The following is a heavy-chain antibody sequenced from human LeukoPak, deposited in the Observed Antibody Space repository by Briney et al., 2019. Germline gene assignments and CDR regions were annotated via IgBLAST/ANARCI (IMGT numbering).Heavy chain of an antibody. D-gene: IGHD3-3*01. CDR3: AKGAGGYDFWSGYVDDY. CDR1: GFTFSSYG. CDR2: IRYDGSNK. Sequence: GGSLRLSCAASGFTFSSYGMHWVRQAPGKGLEWVAFIRYDGSNKYYADSVKGRFTISRDNSKNTLYLQMNSLRAEDTAVYYCAKGAGGYDFWSGYVDDYWGQGTLVTVSS. V-gene: IGHV3-30*02. J-gene: IGHJ4*02.